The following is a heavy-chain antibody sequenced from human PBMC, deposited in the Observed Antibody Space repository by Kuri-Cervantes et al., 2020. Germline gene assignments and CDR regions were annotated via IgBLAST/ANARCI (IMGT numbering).Heavy chain of an antibody. D-gene: IGHD2-21*02. CDR1: GGSFSGYY. J-gene: IGHJ5*02. CDR3: ARGQGSAYCGGDCYSDWFDP. Sequence: SETLSLTCAVYGGSFSGYYWSWIRQPPGKGLEWIGEINHSGSTNYNSSLKSRVTISVDTSKNQFSLKLSSVTAADTAVYYCARGQGSAYCGGDCYSDWFDPWGQGTLVTVSS. CDR2: INHSGST. V-gene: IGHV4-34*01.